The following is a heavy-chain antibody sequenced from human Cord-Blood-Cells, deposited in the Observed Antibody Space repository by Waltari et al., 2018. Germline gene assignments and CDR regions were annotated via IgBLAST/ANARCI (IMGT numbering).Heavy chain of an antibody. CDR2: IYTSGST. V-gene: IGHV4-4*07. J-gene: IGHJ5*02. CDR3: ARDLQSEQGNWFDP. Sequence: QVQLQESGPGLVKPSETLSLTCTVSGGSISSYYWSWIRQPAGKGLEWIGRIYTSGSTNYNPPLKGRVTMSVDTSKNQFSLKLSSVTAADTAVYYCARDLQSEQGNWFDPWGQGTLVTVSS. D-gene: IGHD6-13*01. CDR1: GGSISSYY.